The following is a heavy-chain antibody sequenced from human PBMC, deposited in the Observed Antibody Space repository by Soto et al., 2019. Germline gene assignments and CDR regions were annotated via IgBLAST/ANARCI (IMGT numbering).Heavy chain of an antibody. J-gene: IGHJ5*02. CDR3: ARAPSYSSGSRIWFDP. Sequence: ASVKVSCKASGYTYTSHGISWVRHAPGQGLEWMGWISAYNGDTNYAQKFQGRLTMTTDASTRTANMGLRILTSDYTAVYYCARAPSYSSGSRIWFDPWRQGAVVTVSS. CDR1: GYTYTSHG. D-gene: IGHD6-19*01. CDR2: ISAYNGDT. V-gene: IGHV1-18*04.